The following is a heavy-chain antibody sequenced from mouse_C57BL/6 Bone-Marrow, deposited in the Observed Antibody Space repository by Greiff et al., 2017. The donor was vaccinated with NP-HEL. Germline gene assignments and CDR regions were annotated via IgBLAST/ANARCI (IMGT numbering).Heavy chain of an antibody. V-gene: IGHV5-16*01. Sequence: EVKVVESEGGLVQPGSSMKLSCTASGFTFSDYYMAWVRQVPEKGLEWVANINYDGSSTYYLDSLKSRFIISRDNAKNILYLQMSSLKSEDTATYYCAREYYYGSSYWYFDVWGTGTTVTVSS. CDR1: GFTFSDYY. CDR2: INYDGSST. D-gene: IGHD1-1*01. J-gene: IGHJ1*03. CDR3: AREYYYGSSYWYFDV.